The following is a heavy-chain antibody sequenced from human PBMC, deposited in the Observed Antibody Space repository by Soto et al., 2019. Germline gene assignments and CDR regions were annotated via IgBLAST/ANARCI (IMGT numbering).Heavy chain of an antibody. Sequence: SVKVSCKASGGTFSSYAISRVRQAPGQGLEWMGGIIPIFGTANYAQKFQGRVTITADKSTSTAYMELSSLRSEDTAVYYCARDSESGPLYGMDVWGQGTTVTVSS. D-gene: IGHD3-10*01. J-gene: IGHJ6*02. CDR2: IIPIFGTA. CDR3: ARDSESGPLYGMDV. V-gene: IGHV1-69*06. CDR1: GGTFSSYA.